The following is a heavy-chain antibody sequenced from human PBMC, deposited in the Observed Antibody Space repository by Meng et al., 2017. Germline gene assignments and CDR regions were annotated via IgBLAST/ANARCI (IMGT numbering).Heavy chain of an antibody. CDR2: IYSGGST. D-gene: IGHD6-19*01. CDR1: GFSVTTSY. CDR3: ARDSSSGWYHNY. J-gene: IGHJ4*02. Sequence: EVQRADAGGGVIQPGGSLRLSCTASGFSVTTSYMSWVRQAPGKGLEWVSVIYSGGSTYYADSVKGRFSISRDNSKNTLYLQMNSLRAEDTAVYFCARDSSSGWYHNYWGQGTLVTVSS. V-gene: IGHV3-53*01.